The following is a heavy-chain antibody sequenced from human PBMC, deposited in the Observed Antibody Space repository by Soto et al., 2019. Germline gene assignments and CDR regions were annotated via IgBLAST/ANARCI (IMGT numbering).Heavy chain of an antibody. CDR2: IKSKTDGGTT. CDR1: GFTFSNAW. CDR3: AKEGGEGLQFWAHDAFDI. D-gene: IGHD5-12*01. V-gene: IGHV3-15*01. J-gene: IGHJ3*02. Sequence: PGGSLRLSCAASGFTFSNAWMSWVRQAPGKGLEWVGRIKSKTDGGTTDYAAPVKGRFTISRDDSKNTLYLQMNSLRAEDTAVYYCAKEGGEGLQFWAHDAFDIWGQGTMVTVSS.